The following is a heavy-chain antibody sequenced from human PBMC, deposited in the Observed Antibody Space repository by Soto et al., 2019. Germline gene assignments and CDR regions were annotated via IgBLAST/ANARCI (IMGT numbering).Heavy chain of an antibody. D-gene: IGHD6-19*01. CDR1: GYSFTNYG. CDR3: ARDRGVAPPVAGNTHYYYYMDV. J-gene: IGHJ6*03. Sequence: QDQLVQSGGEVKKPGASVKVSCKASGYSFTNYGITWVRQAPGQGFEWMGWISAYNGDTNYAQKLQGRVTMTTDASTRTAYLELRSLRSDDTAVYYCARDRGVAPPVAGNTHYYYYMDVWGKVTTVTVSS. V-gene: IGHV1-18*01. CDR2: ISAYNGDT.